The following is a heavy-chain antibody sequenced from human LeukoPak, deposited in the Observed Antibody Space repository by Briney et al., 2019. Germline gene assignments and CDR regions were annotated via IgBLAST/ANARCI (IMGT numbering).Heavy chain of an antibody. J-gene: IGHJ4*02. CDR2: ISYEGDST. V-gene: IGHV3-30*18. CDR1: GFIFRIYG. CDR3: AKALEVTAIFGY. Sequence: GGSLRLSCAASGFIFRIYGMHWVRQAPGKGLGWVALISYEGDSTYYADSVKGRFTISRDNSKNTLYLQMNSLRAEDTAVYYCAKALEVTAIFGYWGQGTLVTVSS. D-gene: IGHD2-21*02.